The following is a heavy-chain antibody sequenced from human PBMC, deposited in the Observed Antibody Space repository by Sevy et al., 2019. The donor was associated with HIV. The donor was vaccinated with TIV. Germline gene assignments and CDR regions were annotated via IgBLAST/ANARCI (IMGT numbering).Heavy chain of an antibody. D-gene: IGHD6-13*01. V-gene: IGHV1-69*13. Sequence: ASVKVSCKASGGTFSSYAISWVRQAPGQGLEWMGGIIPIFGTANYAQKFQGRVTITADESTSTAYMELSTLRSEDTAVYYCAWSPAIAAAAFDYWGQGTLVTVSS. CDR2: IIPIFGTA. J-gene: IGHJ4*02. CDR1: GGTFSSYA. CDR3: AWSPAIAAAAFDY.